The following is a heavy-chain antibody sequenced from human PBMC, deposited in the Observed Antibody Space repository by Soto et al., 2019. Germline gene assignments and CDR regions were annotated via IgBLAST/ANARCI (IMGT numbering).Heavy chain of an antibody. D-gene: IGHD3-9*01. CDR1: GFTFDDYA. V-gene: IGHV3-9*01. CDR2: ISWNSGSI. Sequence: GGSLRLSCAASGFTFDDYAMHWVRQAPGKGLEWVSGISWNSGSIGYADSVKGRFTISRDNAKNSLYLQMNSLRAEDTALYYCAKSVGDNYYYYGMDVWGQGTTVTVSS. J-gene: IGHJ6*02. CDR3: AKSVGDNYYYYGMDV.